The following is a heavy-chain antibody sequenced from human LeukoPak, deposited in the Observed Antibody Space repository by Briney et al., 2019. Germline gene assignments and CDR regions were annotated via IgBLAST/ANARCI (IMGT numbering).Heavy chain of an antibody. CDR2: IKQDGSES. CDR3: ARLGEKADFDY. V-gene: IGHV3-7*01. J-gene: IGHJ4*02. Sequence: GGSLRLSCAASGFTFTSYSMNWLRQAPGKGLEWVANIKQDGSESYYVDSVKGRFTFSRDNAKNSLYLQINSLRAEDTAVYYCARLGEKADFDYWGQGTLVTVSS. CDR1: GFTFTSYS. D-gene: IGHD3-16*01.